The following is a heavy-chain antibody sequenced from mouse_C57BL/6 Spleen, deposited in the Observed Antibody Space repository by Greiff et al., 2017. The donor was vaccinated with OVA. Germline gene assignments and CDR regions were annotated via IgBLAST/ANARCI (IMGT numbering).Heavy chain of an antibody. V-gene: IGHV1-69*01. CDR2: IDPSDSYT. J-gene: IGHJ2*01. CDR1: GYTFTSYW. Sequence: QVQLQQPGAELVMPGASVKLSCKASGYTFTSYWMPWVKQRPGQGLEWIGEIDPSDSYTNYNQKFKGKSTLTVDKSSSTAYMQLSSLTSEDSAVDYCAREMTTVADDWGKGTTLTVSS. CDR3: AREMTTVADD. D-gene: IGHD1-1*01.